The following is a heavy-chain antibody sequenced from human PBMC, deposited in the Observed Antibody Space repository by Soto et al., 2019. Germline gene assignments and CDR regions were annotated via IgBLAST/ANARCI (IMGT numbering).Heavy chain of an antibody. D-gene: IGHD2-2*01. CDR1: GYTFTSYG. J-gene: IGHJ6*02. V-gene: IGHV1-18*01. CDR3: ARGCGSSTSCHYYYYGMDV. CDR2: ISAYNGNT. Sequence: ASVKVSCKASGYTFTSYGISWVRQEPGQGLEWMGWISAYNGNTNYAQKLQGRVTMTTDTSTSTAYMELRSLRSDDTAVYYCARGCGSSTSCHYYYYGMDVWGQGTTVTVSS.